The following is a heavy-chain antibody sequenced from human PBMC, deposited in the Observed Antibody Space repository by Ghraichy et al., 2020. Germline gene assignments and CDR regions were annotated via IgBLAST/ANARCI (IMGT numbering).Heavy chain of an antibody. V-gene: IGHV3-7*03. CDR3: ARRVAVAGTWIWYFDL. CDR1: GFTFSTSW. CDR2: VKPDEGEK. J-gene: IGHJ2*01. D-gene: IGHD6-19*01. Sequence: GESLNISCEASGFTFSTSWMTWVRQAPGKGLEWVANVKPDEGEKDYVDSVKGRFTISGDNGNNSVYLQMNSLRADDMAVYYCARRVAVAGTWIWYFDLWGGGTLVTVSS.